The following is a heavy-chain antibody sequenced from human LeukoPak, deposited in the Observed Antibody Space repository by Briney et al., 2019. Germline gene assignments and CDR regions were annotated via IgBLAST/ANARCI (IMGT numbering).Heavy chain of an antibody. CDR1: GGTFSSYA. D-gene: IGHD3-22*01. V-gene: IGHV1-69*05. CDR3: ASDSSGYYYGSFDY. J-gene: IGHJ4*02. CDR2: IIPILGTA. Sequence: LGASVKVSCKASGGTFSSYAISWVRQAPGQGLEWMGGIIPILGTANYAQKFQGRVTITTDESTSTAYMELSSLRSEDTAVYYCASDSSGYYYGSFDYWGQGTLVTVSS.